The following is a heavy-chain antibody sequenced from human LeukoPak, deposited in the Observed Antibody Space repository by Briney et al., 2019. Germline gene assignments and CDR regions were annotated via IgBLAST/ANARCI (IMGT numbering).Heavy chain of an antibody. V-gene: IGHV1-69*05. J-gene: IGHJ5*02. CDR3: ARDNYAGANWFDP. D-gene: IGHD1-7*01. CDR2: IIPIFGTA. Sequence: ASVKVSCKASGGTYSSYAISWVRQAPGQGLEWMGGIIPIFGTANYAQKFQGRVTITTDESTSTAYMELSSLRSEDTAVYYCARDNYAGANWFDPWGQGTLVTVSS. CDR1: GGTYSSYA.